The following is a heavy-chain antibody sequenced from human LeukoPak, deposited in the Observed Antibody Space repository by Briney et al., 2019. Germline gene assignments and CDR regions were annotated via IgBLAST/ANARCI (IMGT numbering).Heavy chain of an antibody. CDR1: GFTFSSYE. CDR2: ISSSGSTI. CDR3: ARGTYGERFDY. D-gene: IGHD4-17*01. J-gene: IGHJ4*02. V-gene: IGHV3-48*03. Sequence: GGSLRLSCAASGFTFSSYEMNWVRQAPGKGLEWVSYISSSGSTIYYADSVKGRFTISRDNAKNSLYLQMNSLRAEDTAVYYCARGTYGERFDYWGQGTLVTVPS.